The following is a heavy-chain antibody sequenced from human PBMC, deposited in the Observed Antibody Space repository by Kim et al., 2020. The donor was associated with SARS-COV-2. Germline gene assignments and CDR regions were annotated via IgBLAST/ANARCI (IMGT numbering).Heavy chain of an antibody. J-gene: IGHJ4*02. CDR3: ARGYGSGSYAVGY. CDR2: MNPGNGNT. V-gene: IGHV1-3*01. D-gene: IGHD3-16*01. CDR1: GYTFAIYA. Sequence: ASVKVSCKASGYTFAIYAMHWVRQAPGQRLEWMGWMNPGNGNTKYSQKFQGRVTITRDTSASTAYMELSSLRFEDTAVYYCARGYGSGSYAVGYWGQGTLVTVSS.